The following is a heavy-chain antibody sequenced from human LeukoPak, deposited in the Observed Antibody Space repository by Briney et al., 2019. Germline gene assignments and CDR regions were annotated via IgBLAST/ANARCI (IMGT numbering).Heavy chain of an antibody. CDR1: GGSISSYY. V-gene: IGHV4-59*01. D-gene: IGHD5-18*01. CDR3: ARSVLGYSYGLHIDY. Sequence: YPSETLSLTCTVSGGSISSYYWSWIRQPPGKGLEWIGYIHYRGSTNYNPSLKSRVTISVDTSKNQFSLKLSSLTAADKAVYYCARSVLGYSYGLHIDYWGQGTLVTVSS. CDR2: IHYRGST. J-gene: IGHJ4*02.